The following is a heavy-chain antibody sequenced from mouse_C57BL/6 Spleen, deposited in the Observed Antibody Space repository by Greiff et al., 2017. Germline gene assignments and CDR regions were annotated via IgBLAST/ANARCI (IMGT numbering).Heavy chain of an antibody. D-gene: IGHD2-12*01. J-gene: IGHJ4*01. CDR3: ARGTTQSYYAMDY. Sequence: QVQLKQPGAELVMPGASVKLSCKASGYTFTSYWMHWVKQRPGQGLERIGEIDPSDSYTNYNQKFKGKSTLPVDKSSSTAYMQRSSLTSEDSAVYYCARGTTQSYYAMDYWGQGTSVTVSS. CDR2: IDPSDSYT. V-gene: IGHV1-69*01. CDR1: GYTFTSYW.